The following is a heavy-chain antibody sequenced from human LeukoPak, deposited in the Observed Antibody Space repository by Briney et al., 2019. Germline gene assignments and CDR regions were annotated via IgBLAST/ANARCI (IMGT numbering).Heavy chain of an antibody. CDR2: ISYDGSNK. V-gene: IGHV3-30*18. CDR3: AKDRREWLAYFDY. J-gene: IGHJ4*02. Sequence: GGSLRLSCAASGFTFSSYGMHWVRQAPGKGLEWVAVISYDGSNKYYADSVKGRFTISRDNSKNTLYLQMNSLRAEDTAVYYCAKDRREWLAYFDYWGQGTLVTVSS. D-gene: IGHD6-19*01. CDR1: GFTFSSYG.